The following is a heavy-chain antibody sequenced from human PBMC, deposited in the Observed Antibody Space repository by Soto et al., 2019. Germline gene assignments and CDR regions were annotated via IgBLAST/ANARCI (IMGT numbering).Heavy chain of an antibody. D-gene: IGHD5-12*01. CDR2: IYYSGST. J-gene: IGHJ4*02. V-gene: IGHV4-30-4*01. CDR1: GGSISSGDYY. CDR3: SRGLGVYSGYI. Sequence: QVQLQESGPGLVKPSQTLSLTCTVSGGSISSGDYYWRWIRQPPGNGLEWIGYIYYSGSTYYNASLKSRVTRSVDTSKNQFSLKLRSVTAADTAVYYCSRGLGVYSGYIWGQGTLVTVSS.